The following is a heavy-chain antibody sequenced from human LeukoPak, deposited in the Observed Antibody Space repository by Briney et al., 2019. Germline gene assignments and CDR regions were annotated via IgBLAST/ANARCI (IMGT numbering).Heavy chain of an antibody. CDR1: GGSISFYY. CDR2: IYYSGST. D-gene: IGHD3-22*01. Sequence: PSETLSLTCTVSGGSISFYYWNWIRQSPGKGLEWIGYIYYSGSTNYNPSLKSRVTISVDTSKNQFSLKLSSVTAADTAVYYCARQVVVKGMDVWGQGTTVTVSS. J-gene: IGHJ6*02. CDR3: ARQVVVKGMDV. V-gene: IGHV4-59*01.